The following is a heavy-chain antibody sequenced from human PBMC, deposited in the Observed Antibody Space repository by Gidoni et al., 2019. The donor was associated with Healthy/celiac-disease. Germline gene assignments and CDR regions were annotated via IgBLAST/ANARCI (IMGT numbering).Heavy chain of an antibody. Sequence: QVQLVQSGAEVKKPGASVKVSCKASGYTFTSYYMHWVRQSAGQGLEWMGIINPSGGSTSDAQKFQGRVTMTRDTSTSTVYMELSSLRSEDTAVYYCARVAILWFGQTQAVDIWGQGTMVTVSS. D-gene: IGHD3-10*01. V-gene: IGHV1-46*01. CDR1: GYTFTSYY. CDR3: ARVAILWFGQTQAVDI. CDR2: INPSGGST. J-gene: IGHJ3*02.